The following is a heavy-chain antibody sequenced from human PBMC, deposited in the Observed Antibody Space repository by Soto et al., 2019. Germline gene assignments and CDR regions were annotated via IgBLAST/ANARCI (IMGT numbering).Heavy chain of an antibody. J-gene: IGHJ4*02. CDR1: GGSISSGGYY. D-gene: IGHD5-18*01. Sequence: QVQLQESGPGLVKPSQTLSLTCTVSGGSISSGGYYWSWIRQHPGKGLEWIGYIYYSGSTYYNPSLKSRVTISVDTSKNQFSLKLSSATAADTAVYYCARDPTLYSSAYGGYWGQGTLVTVSS. CDR3: ARDPTLYSSAYGGY. CDR2: IYYSGST. V-gene: IGHV4-31*03.